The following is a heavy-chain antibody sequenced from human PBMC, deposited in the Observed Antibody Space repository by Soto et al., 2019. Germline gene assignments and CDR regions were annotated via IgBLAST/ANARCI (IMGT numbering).Heavy chain of an antibody. D-gene: IGHD3-22*01. J-gene: IGHJ4*02. Sequence: GVSLRLSWLVYNITFTYAWMSWVRQAPGKGLEWVGRIKATAYGGTTDYAAPVKGRFSISRDDSKNTLYLEMNSLRTEDTGTYFCTTDDTSGYYFRRWGTGTLVTDSS. V-gene: IGHV3-15*01. CDR3: TTDDTSGYYFRR. CDR2: IKATAYGGTT. CDR1: NITFTYAW.